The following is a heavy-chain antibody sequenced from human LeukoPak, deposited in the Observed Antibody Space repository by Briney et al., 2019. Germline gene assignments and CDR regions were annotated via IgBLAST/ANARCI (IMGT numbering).Heavy chain of an antibody. J-gene: IGHJ4*02. CDR3: AKGEMATSN. D-gene: IGHD5-24*01. CDR2: LGRSGGSK. V-gene: IGHV3-23*01. CDR1: GFNFDIFA. Sequence: PGGSLRLSCVASGFNFDIFAMSWVRQSPGGGLEWVASLGRSGGSKNYADSVKGRFTISRDNSKNTLFLQMNSLRVEDSAIYYCAKGEMATSNWGRGTLVTVSS.